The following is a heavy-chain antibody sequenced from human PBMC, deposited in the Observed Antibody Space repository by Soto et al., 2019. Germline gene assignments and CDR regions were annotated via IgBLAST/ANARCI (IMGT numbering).Heavy chain of an antibody. Sequence: SETLSLSCTVSGGSISSYYWSWIRQPPGKGLEWIGYIYYSGSTNYNPSLKSRVTISVDTSKNQFSLKLSSVTAADTAVYYCAIHEGARSSSWYYYYGMDVWGQWSTVT. CDR2: IYYSGST. J-gene: IGHJ6*02. D-gene: IGHD6-13*01. CDR1: GGSISSYY. V-gene: IGHV4-59*08. CDR3: AIHEGARSSSWYYYYGMDV.